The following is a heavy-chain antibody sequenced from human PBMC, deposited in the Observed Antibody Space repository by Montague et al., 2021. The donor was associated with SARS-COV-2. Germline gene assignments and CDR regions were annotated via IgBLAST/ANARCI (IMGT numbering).Heavy chain of an antibody. CDR3: ARLPYILPGYAYFDF. CDR2: IYYSGST. D-gene: IGHD3-9*01. J-gene: IGHJ4*02. CDR1: GDSISNYY. Sequence: SETLSLTCTVSGDSISNYYWSWIRRPPGKGLEWLGFIYYSGSTNYNPSLRSRVTITVATSKNQFYLRLSSVTAADPAVYYCARLPYILPGYAYFDFWGQGSLVIVSS. V-gene: IGHV4-59*12.